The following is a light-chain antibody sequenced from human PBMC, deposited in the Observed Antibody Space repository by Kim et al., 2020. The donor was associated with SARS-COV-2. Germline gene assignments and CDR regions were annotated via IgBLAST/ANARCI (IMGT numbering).Light chain of an antibody. CDR2: GAS. V-gene: IGKV3-20*01. Sequence: STGERDTLPSRASKSVNSSYLAWYPRKPGQAPRILIYGASTRATGVPDRFRGSGSGTDFTLTIIRRGPEDSAVYYWQHYGSSPPYTFGQGTKLEI. CDR3: QHYGSSPPYT. CDR1: KSVNSSY. J-gene: IGKJ2*01.